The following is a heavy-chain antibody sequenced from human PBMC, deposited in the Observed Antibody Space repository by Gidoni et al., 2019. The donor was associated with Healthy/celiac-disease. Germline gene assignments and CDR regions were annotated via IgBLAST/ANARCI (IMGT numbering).Heavy chain of an antibody. CDR1: GGSFSGYY. CDR3: ARGAGYGDYRFDY. D-gene: IGHD4-17*01. J-gene: IGHJ4*02. CDR2: INHSGST. V-gene: IGHV4-34*01. Sequence: QVQLQQWGAGLLKPSETLSLTCAVYGGSFSGYYWSWIRQPPGKGLEWIGEINHSGSTNYNPSLKSRVTISVDTSKNQFSLKLSSVTAADTAVYYCARGAGYGDYRFDYWGQGTLVTVSS.